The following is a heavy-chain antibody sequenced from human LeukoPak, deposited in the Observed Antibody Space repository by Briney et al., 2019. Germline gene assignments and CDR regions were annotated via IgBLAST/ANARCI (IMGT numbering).Heavy chain of an antibody. D-gene: IGHD4-11*01. J-gene: IGHJ4*02. CDR2: IYYSGST. Sequence: PSETLSLTCTVSGGSISSYYWSWIRNPAGKGLEWIGYIYYSGSTNYNPSLKSRVTISVDTSKNQFSLKLSSVTAADTAMYYCARGYSTIAYWGQGTLVTVSS. CDR3: ARGYSTIAY. CDR1: GGSISSYY. V-gene: IGHV4-59*01.